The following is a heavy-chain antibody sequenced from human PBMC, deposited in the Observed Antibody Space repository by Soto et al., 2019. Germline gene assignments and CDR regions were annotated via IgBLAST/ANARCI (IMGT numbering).Heavy chain of an antibody. CDR2: IYYSGST. Sequence: SETLSLTCTVSGGSISSSSYYWGWIRQPPGKWLEWIGSIYYSGSTYYNPSLKSRVTISVDTSKNQFSLKLSSVTAADTAVYYCARHGGYFDWLLQNGPYYYGMDVWGQGTTVTVYS. CDR1: GGSISSSSYY. J-gene: IGHJ6*02. D-gene: IGHD3-9*01. CDR3: ARHGGYFDWLLQNGPYYYGMDV. V-gene: IGHV4-39*01.